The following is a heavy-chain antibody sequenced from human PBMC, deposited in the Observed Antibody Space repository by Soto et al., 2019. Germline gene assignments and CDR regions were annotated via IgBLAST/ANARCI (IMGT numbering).Heavy chain of an antibody. CDR1: GGSISSSSYY. CDR2: IYYSGRT. J-gene: IGHJ4*02. CDR3: ARHYDILTGYYYFDY. D-gene: IGHD3-9*01. Sequence: SETLSLTCTVSGGSISSSSYYWGWIRQPPGKGLEWIGSIYYSGRTYYNPSLKSRVTISLDTSKNQFSLKLSSVTAADTAVYYCARHYDILTGYYYFDYWGQGTLVTVSS. V-gene: IGHV4-39*01.